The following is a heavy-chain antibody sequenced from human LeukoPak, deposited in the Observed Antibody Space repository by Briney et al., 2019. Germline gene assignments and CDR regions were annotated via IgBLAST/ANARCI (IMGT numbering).Heavy chain of an antibody. CDR3: ARRDIYCSGGSCDSNYYYMDF. CDR1: GGSISSYY. D-gene: IGHD2-15*01. CDR2: IYTSGST. J-gene: IGHJ6*03. V-gene: IGHV4-4*09. Sequence: PSETLSLTCTVSGGSISSYYWSWIRQPPGKGLEWIWYIYTSGSTNYNPSLKSRVTRSVDTSKNQFSLKLSSVTAADTAVYYCARRDIYCSGGSCDSNYYYMDFWGKGTTVTVSS.